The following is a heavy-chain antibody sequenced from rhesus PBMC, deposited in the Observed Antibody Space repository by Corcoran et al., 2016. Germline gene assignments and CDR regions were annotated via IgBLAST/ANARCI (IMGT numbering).Heavy chain of an antibody. J-gene: IGHJ4*01. CDR3: ASDPDTAGTGPFDY. Sequence: QLQLQESGPGLVKPSETLSVTCAVSGGSISSSYWSWIRQAPGKGLEWIGYIYGSGSSTHYNPSLKSRVTLSVDTSKNQLSLKLSSVTAADTAVYYCASDPDTAGTGPFDYWGQGVLVTVSS. D-gene: IGHD5-30*01. V-gene: IGHV4-169*02. CDR1: GGSISSSY. CDR2: IYGSGSST.